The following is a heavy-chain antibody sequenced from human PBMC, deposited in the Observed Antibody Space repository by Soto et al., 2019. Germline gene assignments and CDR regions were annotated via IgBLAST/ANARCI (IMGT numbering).Heavy chain of an antibody. CDR2: INHSGST. CDR3: ALGYCTNGVCPSYYYYGMDV. CDR1: GGCFSGYY. J-gene: IGHJ6*02. Sequence: SETLSLTCAVYGGCFSGYYWSWIRQPPGKGLEWIGEINHSGSTNYNPSLKSRVTISVDTSKNQFSLKLSSVTAADTAVYYCALGYCTNGVCPSYYYYGMDVWGQGTTVTVSS. V-gene: IGHV4-34*01. D-gene: IGHD2-8*01.